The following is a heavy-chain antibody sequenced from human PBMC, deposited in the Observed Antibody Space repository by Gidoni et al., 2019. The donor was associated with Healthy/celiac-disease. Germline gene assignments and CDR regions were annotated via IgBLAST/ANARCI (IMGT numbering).Heavy chain of an antibody. CDR1: AGSISSSSYY. Sequence: QLQLQESGPGLVKPSETLSLTCPVSAGSISSSSYYWGWIRQPPGKGLEWIGSIYYSGSTYYNPSLKSRVTISVDTSKNQFSLKLSSVTAADTAVYYCARDHPPVESSGYYGMDVWGQGTTVTVSS. CDR3: ARDHPPVESSGYYGMDV. J-gene: IGHJ6*02. D-gene: IGHD3-22*01. V-gene: IGHV4-39*07. CDR2: IYYSGST.